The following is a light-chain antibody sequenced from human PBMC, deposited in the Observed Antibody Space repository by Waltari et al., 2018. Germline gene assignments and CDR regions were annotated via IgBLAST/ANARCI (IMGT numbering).Light chain of an antibody. J-gene: IGKJ1*01. CDR2: WAS. CDR3: QQYDDTAPT. Sequence: DIVMTQSPDSLAVSLGERDTINCKSSQSVLYSSNNKNYLAWYQQKPGQPPKLLFYWASNRESGVPDRFSGSGSGTEFTLTISSLQAEDVAVYYCQQYDDTAPTFGQGTKVEIK. CDR1: QSVLYSSNNKNY. V-gene: IGKV4-1*01.